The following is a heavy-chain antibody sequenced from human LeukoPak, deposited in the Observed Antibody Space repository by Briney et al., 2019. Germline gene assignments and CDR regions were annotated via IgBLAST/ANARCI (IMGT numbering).Heavy chain of an antibody. D-gene: IGHD3-10*01. CDR2: ISSSSSYI. Sequence: GGSLRLSCAASGFTFSSYSMNWVRQAPGKGLEWVSSISSSSSYIYYADSVKGRFTISRDNAKNSLYLQMNSLRAEDTAVYYCARGTGSGDFDYWGQGTLVTVSS. CDR1: GFTFSSYS. J-gene: IGHJ4*02. CDR3: ARGTGSGDFDY. V-gene: IGHV3-21*01.